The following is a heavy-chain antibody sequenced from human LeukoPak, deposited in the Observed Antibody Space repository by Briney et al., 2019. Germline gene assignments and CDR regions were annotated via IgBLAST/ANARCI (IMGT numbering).Heavy chain of an antibody. J-gene: IGHJ4*02. Sequence: GASVKVSCKASEGTFSSYAISWVRQAPGQGLEWMGGIIPIFGTANYAQKFQGRVTITADESTSTAYMELSSLRSEDTAVYYCAELGSSAPFDYWGQGTLVTVSS. CDR3: AELGSSAPFDY. D-gene: IGHD6-6*01. CDR2: IIPIFGTA. CDR1: EGTFSSYA. V-gene: IGHV1-69*13.